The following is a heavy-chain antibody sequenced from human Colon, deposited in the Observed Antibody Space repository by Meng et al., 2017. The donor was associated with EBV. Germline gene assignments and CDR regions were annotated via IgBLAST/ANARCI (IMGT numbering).Heavy chain of an antibody. CDR3: ARGKQDAWELLAY. D-gene: IGHD1-26*01. CDR2: IDDSGST. J-gene: IGHJ4*02. Sequence: GLLQGSGPGLVKPSGTLSPTCGVSGVSISSNIRWTWVRQPPGKGLEWIGDIDDSGSTNYNPSLNSRISISLDKSKNHFSLKVNSVTAADTAVYYCARGKQDAWELLAYWGQGALVTVSS. V-gene: IGHV4-4*02. CDR1: GVSISSNIR.